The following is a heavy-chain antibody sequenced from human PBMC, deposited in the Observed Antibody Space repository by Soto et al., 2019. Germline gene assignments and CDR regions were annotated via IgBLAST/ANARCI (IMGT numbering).Heavy chain of an antibody. V-gene: IGHV3-23*01. CDR1: GFTFSSYA. CDR3: AKGTSLTLSSDLDFDL. Sequence: EVQLLESGGGLVQPGGSLRLSCAASGFTFSSYAMSWVRQAPGKGLEWVSAISGSGGSTYYADSVKGRFTISRDNSKNTLYLQMNSLRAEDTAVYYCAKGTSLTLSSDLDFDLWGRGTLVTVSS. CDR2: ISGSGGST. D-gene: IGHD2-21*02. J-gene: IGHJ2*01.